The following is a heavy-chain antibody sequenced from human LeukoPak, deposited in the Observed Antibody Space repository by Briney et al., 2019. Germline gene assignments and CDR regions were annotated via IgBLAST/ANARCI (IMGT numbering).Heavy chain of an antibody. CDR3: ATAYGSSWSWGY. CDR1: GFTFSSYG. D-gene: IGHD6-13*01. CDR2: ISGSGGST. V-gene: IGHV3-23*01. Sequence: GGSQRLSCAASGFTFSSYGMSWVRQAPGKGLEWVSAISGSGGSTYYADSVKGRFTISRDNSKNTLYLQMNSLRAEDTAVYYCATAYGSSWSWGYWGQGTLVTVSS. J-gene: IGHJ4*02.